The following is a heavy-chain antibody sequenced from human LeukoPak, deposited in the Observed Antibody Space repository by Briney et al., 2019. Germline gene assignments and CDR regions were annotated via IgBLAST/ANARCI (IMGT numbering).Heavy chain of an antibody. V-gene: IGHV4-39*07. CDR2: IYYSGST. J-gene: IGHJ4*02. CDR1: GGSISSSSYY. CDR3: ARAYCTGVSCYSGFDY. Sequence: SETLSLTCTVSGGSISSSSYYWGWIRQPPGKGLEWIGSIYYSGSTYYNPSLKSRVTISVDTSKNQFSLKLSSVTAADTAVYYCARAYCTGVSCYSGFDYWGQGTLVTVSS. D-gene: IGHD2-15*01.